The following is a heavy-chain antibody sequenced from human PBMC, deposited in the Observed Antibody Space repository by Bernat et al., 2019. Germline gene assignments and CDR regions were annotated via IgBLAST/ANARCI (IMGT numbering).Heavy chain of an antibody. CDR2: IKEDGSDK. J-gene: IGHJ4*02. V-gene: IGHV3-7*03. Sequence: EVQLVESGGGLVQPGGSLRLSCSASGFTFRGYWMTWVRQAPGKGLEWVANIKEDGSDKYYVDSVKGRFTISRDNAQNSLYLQLNSLRVEDTAVYYCARRRGSASLDYWGQGTLITVSS. CDR3: ARRRGSASLDY. CDR1: GFTFRGYW. D-gene: IGHD6-19*01.